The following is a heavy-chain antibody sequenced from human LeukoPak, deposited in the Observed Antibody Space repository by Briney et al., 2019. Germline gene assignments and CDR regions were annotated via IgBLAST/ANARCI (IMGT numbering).Heavy chain of an antibody. V-gene: IGHV4-34*01. J-gene: IGHJ2*01. CDR1: GGSFSGYY. CDR2: INHSGST. Sequence: SETLSLTCAVYGGSFSGYYWSWIRQPPGKGLEWIGEINHSGSTNYNPSLKSRVTISVDTSKNQFSLKLSSVTAAVTAVYYCARGRRRLLRYFAWYFDLWGRGTLVTVSS. D-gene: IGHD3-9*01. CDR3: ARGRRRLLRYFAWYFDL.